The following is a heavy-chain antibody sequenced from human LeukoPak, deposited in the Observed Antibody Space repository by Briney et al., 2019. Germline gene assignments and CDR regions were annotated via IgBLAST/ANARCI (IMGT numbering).Heavy chain of an antibody. V-gene: IGHV5-51*01. D-gene: IGHD3-9*01. CDR1: GYSFTSYW. J-gene: IGHJ5*02. CDR2: IYPGDSDT. CDR3: ARLGVYDILTRNWFDP. Sequence: GESLKISCKGSGYSFTSYWIGRVRQMPGKGLEWMGIIYPGDSDTRYSPSFQGQVTISADKSISTAYLQWSSLKASDTAMYYCARLGVYDILTRNWFDPWGQGTLVTVSS.